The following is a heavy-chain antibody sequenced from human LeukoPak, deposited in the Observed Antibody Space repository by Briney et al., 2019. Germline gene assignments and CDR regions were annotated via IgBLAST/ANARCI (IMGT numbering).Heavy chain of an antibody. D-gene: IGHD3-3*01. J-gene: IGHJ4*02. V-gene: IGHV1-46*01. Sequence: ASVKVSCKASGYTFTSYYMHWVRQAPGQGLEWMGIINPSGGSTSYAQRFQGRVTMTRDMSTSTVYMELSSLRSEDTAVYYCARPDFWSGYYKNWGQGTLVTVSS. CDR3: ARPDFWSGYYKN. CDR1: GYTFTSYY. CDR2: INPSGGST.